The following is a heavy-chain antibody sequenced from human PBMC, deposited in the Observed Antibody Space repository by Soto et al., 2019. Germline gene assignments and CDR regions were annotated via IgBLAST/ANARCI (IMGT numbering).Heavy chain of an antibody. J-gene: IGHJ5*02. CDR3: AHLTASTVTTLTRWSNWFDP. V-gene: IGHV2-5*02. CDR2: IYWDDDK. Sequence: SGPTLVNPTQTLTLTCTFSGFSLSTSGVGVGWIRQPPGKALEWLALIYWDDDKRYSPSLKSRLTITKDTSKNQVVLTMTNMYPVDPATYFCAHLTASTVTTLTRWSNWFDPWGQGTLVTVSS. D-gene: IGHD4-17*01. CDR1: GFSLSTSGVG.